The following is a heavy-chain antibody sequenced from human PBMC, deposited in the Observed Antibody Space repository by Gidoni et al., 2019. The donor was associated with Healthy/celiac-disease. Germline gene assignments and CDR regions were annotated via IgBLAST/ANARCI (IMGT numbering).Heavy chain of an antibody. CDR3: ARGSIAADP. CDR1: GGPFSSYA. V-gene: IGHV1-69*01. D-gene: IGHD6-25*01. J-gene: IGHJ5*02. Sequence: VPLVPSGAEVKKPGSSVKVSCTPSGGPFSSYAISWVRQAPGQGLEWMGGIIPIFGTANYAQKFQGRVTITADESTSTAYMELSSLRSEDTAVYYCARGSIAADPWGQGTLVTVSS. CDR2: IIPIFGTA.